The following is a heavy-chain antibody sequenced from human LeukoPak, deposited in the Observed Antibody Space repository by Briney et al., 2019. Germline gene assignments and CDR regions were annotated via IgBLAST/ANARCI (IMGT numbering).Heavy chain of an antibody. D-gene: IGHD4-17*01. CDR3: ARLTTVTMMFDY. CDR1: GASIRTGLYY. V-gene: IGHV4-30-4*08. CDR2: TYYSGAT. Sequence: SETLSLTCVVSGASIRTGLYYWSWIRQSPGKGLEWIGYTYYSGATYYNPSLEGRLTISVDTSKNRFSLKLSSVTAADTAVYYCARLTTVTMMFDYWGQGTLVTVSS. J-gene: IGHJ4*02.